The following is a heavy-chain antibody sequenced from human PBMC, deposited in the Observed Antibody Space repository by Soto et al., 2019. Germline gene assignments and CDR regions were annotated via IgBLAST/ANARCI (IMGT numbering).Heavy chain of an antibody. J-gene: IGHJ4*02. CDR3: ARRYGVYFDY. CDR1: GGFISSYY. V-gene: IGHV4-59*08. CDR2: IYYSGST. D-gene: IGHD4-17*01. Sequence: SETLSLTCTVSGGFISSYYWSWIRQPPGKGLEWIGYIYYSGSTNYNPSLKSRVTISVDTSKNQFSLKLSSVTAADTAVYYCARRYGVYFDYWGQGTLVTVS.